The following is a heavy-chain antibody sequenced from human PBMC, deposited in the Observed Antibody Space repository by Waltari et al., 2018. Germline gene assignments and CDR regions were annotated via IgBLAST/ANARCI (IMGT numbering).Heavy chain of an antibody. CDR1: GGSISSSRYY. J-gene: IGHJ3*02. D-gene: IGHD1-26*01. CDR2: IYYSGST. CDR3: ARGGGIVGANSDAFDI. Sequence: QLQLQESGPGLVKPSETLSLTCTVSGGSISSSRYYWGWIRQPPGKGLEWIGYIYYSGSTNYNPSLKSRVTISVDTSKNQFSLKLSSVTAADTAVYYCARGGGIVGANSDAFDIWGQGTMVTVSS. V-gene: IGHV4-61*05.